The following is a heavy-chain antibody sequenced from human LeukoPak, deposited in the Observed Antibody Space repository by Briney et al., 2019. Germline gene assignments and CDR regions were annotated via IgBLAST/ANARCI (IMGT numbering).Heavy chain of an antibody. D-gene: IGHD6-19*01. CDR2: IYGGRST. J-gene: IGHJ3*02. Sequence: GGSLRLSCAASGFPVRNNYMHWVRQAPGKGLEWVSVIYGGRSTNYADSVTGRFTISRDNSKNTLYLQMNSLTAADTALYYCARENPGDIEVAEAFAIWGQGTMVTVSS. V-gene: IGHV3-66*01. CDR3: ARENPGDIEVAEAFAI. CDR1: GFPVRNNY.